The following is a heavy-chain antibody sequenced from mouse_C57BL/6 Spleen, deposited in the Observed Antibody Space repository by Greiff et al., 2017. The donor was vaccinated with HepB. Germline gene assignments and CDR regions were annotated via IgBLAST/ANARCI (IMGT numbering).Heavy chain of an antibody. CDR1: GYTFTDYY. Sequence: VQLKESGPVLVKPGASVKMSCKASGYTFTDYYMNWVKQSHGKSLEWIGVINPYNGGTSYNQKFKGKATLTVDKSSSTAYMELNSLTSEDSAVYYCARPLRQGAWFAYWGQGTLVTVSA. CDR3: ARPLRQGAWFAY. D-gene: IGHD2-12*01. J-gene: IGHJ3*01. V-gene: IGHV1-19*01. CDR2: INPYNGGT.